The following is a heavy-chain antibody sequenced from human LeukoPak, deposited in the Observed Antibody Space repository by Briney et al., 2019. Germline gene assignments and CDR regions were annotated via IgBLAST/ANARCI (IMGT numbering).Heavy chain of an antibody. CDR3: ARDGYYHDSSGYYRFDY. V-gene: IGHV4-4*07. CDR2: IYTSGST. CDR1: GGSISSYY. Sequence: SETLSLTCTVSGGSISSYYWRWIRQPAGKGLEWIGRIYTSGSTNYNPSLKSRVTMSVDTSKNQFSLKLSSVTAADTAVYYCARDGYYHDSSGYYRFDYWGRGTPVTVSS. J-gene: IGHJ4*02. D-gene: IGHD3-22*01.